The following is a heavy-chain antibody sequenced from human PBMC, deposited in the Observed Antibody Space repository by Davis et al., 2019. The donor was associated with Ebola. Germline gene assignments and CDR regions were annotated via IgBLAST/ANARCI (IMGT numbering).Heavy chain of an antibody. J-gene: IGHJ4*02. CDR1: GYTFTSYY. CDR3: ARAQFPTTSDH. D-gene: IGHD1-1*01. V-gene: IGHV1-46*01. CDR2: INPSGGST. Sequence: ASVKVSCKASGYTFTSYYMHWVRQAPGQGLEWMGLINPSGGSTSYAQKFQGRVTMTRDTSTSTVYMELSSLRSEDTAVYYCARAQFPTTSDHWGQETLVTVSS.